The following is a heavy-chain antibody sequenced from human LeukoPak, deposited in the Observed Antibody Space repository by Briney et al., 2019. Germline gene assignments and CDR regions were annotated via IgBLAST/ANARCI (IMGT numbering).Heavy chain of an antibody. Sequence: PGRSLRLSCAASGFTFSDYYMSWIRQAPGKGLEWVSYISSSGSTIYYADSVKGRFTISRDNSKNTLYLQMNSLRAEDTAVYYCAKVGYDYVWGSYYSDYWGQGTLVTVSS. CDR3: AKVGYDYVWGSYYSDY. D-gene: IGHD3-16*01. V-gene: IGHV3-11*04. J-gene: IGHJ4*02. CDR2: ISSSGSTI. CDR1: GFTFSDYY.